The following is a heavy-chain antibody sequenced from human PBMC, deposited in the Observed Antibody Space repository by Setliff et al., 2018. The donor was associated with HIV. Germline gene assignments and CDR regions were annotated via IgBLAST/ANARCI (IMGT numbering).Heavy chain of an antibody. V-gene: IGHV4-59*06. J-gene: IGHJ4*02. D-gene: IGHD3-16*02. CDR3: ASGRVRQSRKFGGVIVLPPFDY. CDR2: IHHSGST. Sequence: PSETLSLTCTVSGGSISSHYWSWIRQHPGKALEWIGYIHHSGSTFYSPSLKSRVTISIDTSKSQFSLRLSSVAAADTAVYYCASGRVRQSRKFGGVIVLPPFDYWGQGTLVTVSS. CDR1: GGSISSHY.